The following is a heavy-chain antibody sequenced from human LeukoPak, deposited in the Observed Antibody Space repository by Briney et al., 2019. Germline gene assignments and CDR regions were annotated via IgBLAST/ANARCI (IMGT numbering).Heavy chain of an antibody. D-gene: IGHD1-26*01. Sequence: SETLSLTCTVSGGSICSSSFYWAWIRQPPGKGLEWIGNIHYRGSTSYNPSLKSRVTISVDTSKNQFSLKLSSVTAADTAVYYCGRHYRIVGASGFDYWGQGTLVTVSS. CDR1: GGSICSSSFY. CDR3: GRHYRIVGASGFDY. V-gene: IGHV4-39*01. CDR2: IHYRGST. J-gene: IGHJ4*02.